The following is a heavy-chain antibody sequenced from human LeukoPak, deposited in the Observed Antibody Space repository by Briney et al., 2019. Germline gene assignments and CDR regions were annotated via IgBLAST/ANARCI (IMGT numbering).Heavy chain of an antibody. CDR3: ARASRDGYNLGY. J-gene: IGHJ4*02. CDR2: IYYSGST. D-gene: IGHD5-24*01. Sequence: SETLSLTCTVSGGSISSGGYYWSWIRQHPGKGLEWIGYIYYSGSTYYNPSLKSRVTISVDTSKNQFSLKLSSVTAADTAVYHCARASRDGYNLGYWGQGTLVTVSS. CDR1: GGSISSGGYY. V-gene: IGHV4-31*03.